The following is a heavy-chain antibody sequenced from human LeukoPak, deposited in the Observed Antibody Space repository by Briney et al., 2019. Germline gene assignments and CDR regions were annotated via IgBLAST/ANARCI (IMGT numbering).Heavy chain of an antibody. V-gene: IGHV3-53*01. CDR2: IYSGGTT. Sequence: GGSLRLSCAASGFSVSSNYMSWVRQAPGKGLEWVSVIYSGGTTYYADSVKGRFTISRDNSKNTLYLQMNSLRAEDTAVYYCARSILPAANAIDYWGQGTLLTVSS. J-gene: IGHJ4*02. D-gene: IGHD2-2*01. CDR1: GFSVSSNY. CDR3: ARSILPAANAIDY.